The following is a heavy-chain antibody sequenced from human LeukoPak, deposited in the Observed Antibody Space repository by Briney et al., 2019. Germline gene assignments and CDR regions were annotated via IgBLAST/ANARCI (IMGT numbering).Heavy chain of an antibody. V-gene: IGHV3-21*01. CDR3: ARGYYYNSAFDY. J-gene: IGHJ4*02. CDR2: VSHSSTYI. D-gene: IGHD3-22*01. CDR1: GFTFSSYD. Sequence: PGGSLRLSCAASGFTFSSYDMNWVRQAPGKGLEWVSTVSHSSTYIYYADSVKGRFTISRDNAKNSLYLQMSSLRAEDSAVYYCARGYYYNSAFDYWGQGALVTVSS.